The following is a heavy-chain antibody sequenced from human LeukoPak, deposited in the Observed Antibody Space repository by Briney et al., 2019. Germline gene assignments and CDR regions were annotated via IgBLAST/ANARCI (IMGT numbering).Heavy chain of an antibody. V-gene: IGHV1-18*01. CDR1: GYTFTSYG. D-gene: IGHD3-10*01. J-gene: IGHJ4*02. CDR2: ISAYNGNT. CDR3: ARDSYYYGSGSYLNPADY. Sequence: ASVKVSCKASGYTFTSYGISWVRQAPGQGLEWMGWISAYNGNTNYAQKLQGRVTMTTDTSTSTAYMELRSLRSDDTAVYYCARDSYYYGSGSYLNPADYWGQGTLVTVSS.